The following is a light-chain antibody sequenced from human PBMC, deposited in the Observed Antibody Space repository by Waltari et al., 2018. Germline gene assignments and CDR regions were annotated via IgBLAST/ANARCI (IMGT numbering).Light chain of an antibody. Sequence: DIVMTQSPDSLAVSLGERATINCKSSQSLLFTSNNKNHLAWYQQKSGQPPKLLIHWASTRESGVPDRFSGSGSETDFTLTISSLQAEDAAIYYCQQYHSYVSWTFGQGTKVEIK. V-gene: IGKV4-1*01. CDR2: WAS. CDR3: QQYHSYVSWT. CDR1: QSLLFTSNNKNH. J-gene: IGKJ1*01.